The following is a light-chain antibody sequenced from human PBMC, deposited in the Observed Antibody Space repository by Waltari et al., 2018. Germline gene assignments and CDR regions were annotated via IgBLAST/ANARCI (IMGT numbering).Light chain of an antibody. J-gene: IGKJ2*01. CDR1: QSVSSN. Sequence: IVMPQPPATLSVSPGERATLSCRSSQSVSSNLAGYQQKPGQAPRLLIYGASTRATGIPARFSGSGSGTEFTLTISSLQSEDFAVYYCQQYNNWPPYTFGQGTKLEIK. V-gene: IGKV3-15*01. CDR3: QQYNNWPPYT. CDR2: GAS.